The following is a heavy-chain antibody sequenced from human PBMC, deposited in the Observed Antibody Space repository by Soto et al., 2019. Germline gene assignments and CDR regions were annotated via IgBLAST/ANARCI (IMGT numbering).Heavy chain of an antibody. D-gene: IGHD1-26*01. Sequence: QVQMVESGGGVVQPGRSLILSCAASGFTFSSDGMHWVRQAPGKGLEWVAFILYDGSNKYYAGSVKGRFTISRDNSKNTLFLQMNSLRAEDTAVYYYAKDYSNYYSRDVWGQGATVTVS. J-gene: IGHJ6*02. V-gene: IGHV3-30*18. CDR1: GFTFSSDG. CDR3: AKDYSNYYSRDV. CDR2: ILYDGSNK.